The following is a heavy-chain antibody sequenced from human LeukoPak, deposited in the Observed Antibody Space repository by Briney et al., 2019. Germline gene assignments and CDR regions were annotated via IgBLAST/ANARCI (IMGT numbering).Heavy chain of an antibody. CDR1: GFTFSDNW. Sequence: GGSLRLSCAASGFTFSDNWMHWVRHAPGKGVVWVSRIEGDGTGTVYADSVKGRFTISRDNAKNTLYLQMNSLRAEDTAVYYCTRDYYYRMDVWGKGTTVTVSS. V-gene: IGHV3-74*01. J-gene: IGHJ6*04. CDR2: IEGDGTGT. CDR3: TRDYYYRMDV.